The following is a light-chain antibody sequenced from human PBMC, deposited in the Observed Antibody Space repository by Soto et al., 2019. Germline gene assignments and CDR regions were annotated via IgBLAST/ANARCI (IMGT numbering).Light chain of an antibody. CDR2: AAS. CDR1: KSISTF. Sequence: DIQMTQSPSSLSASVGDRVTITCRASKSISTFVNWYQQKPGKAPKLLIFAASNLQSGVPSRFSGGGSGTDFTLTITTLHPQDFATYYGKQSSNNPPITFGKGTPLEIK. CDR3: KQSSNNPPIT. V-gene: IGKV1-39*01. J-gene: IGKJ5*01.